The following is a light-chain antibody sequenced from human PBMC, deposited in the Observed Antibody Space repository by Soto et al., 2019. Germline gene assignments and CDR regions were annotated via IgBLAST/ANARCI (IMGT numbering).Light chain of an antibody. J-gene: IGLJ3*02. CDR1: SSDVGSYNL. CDR2: EGT. Sequence: QSVLTQPASVSGSPGQSITISCTGTSSDVGSYNLVSWYRHHPGKAPKLIIYEGTKRPSGVSNRFSGSKSGNTASLTISGLQAEDEADYYCCSYAGRSTFEVFGGGTQLTVL. CDR3: CSYAGRSTFEV. V-gene: IGLV2-23*03.